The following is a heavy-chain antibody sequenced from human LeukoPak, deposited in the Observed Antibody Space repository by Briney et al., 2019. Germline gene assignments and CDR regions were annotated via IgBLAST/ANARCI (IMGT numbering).Heavy chain of an antibody. Sequence: PSETLSLTCAVYGGSFSGYYWSWIRQPPGKGLEWIGEINHSGSTNYNPSLKSRVTISVDTSKNQFSLKLSSVPAADTAVYYCAREVAVAGTYFDYWGQGTLVTVSS. CDR2: INHSGST. CDR1: GGSFSGYY. D-gene: IGHD6-19*01. V-gene: IGHV4-34*01. CDR3: AREVAVAGTYFDY. J-gene: IGHJ4*02.